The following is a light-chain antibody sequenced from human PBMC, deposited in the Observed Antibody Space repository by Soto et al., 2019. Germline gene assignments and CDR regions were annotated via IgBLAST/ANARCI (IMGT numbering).Light chain of an antibody. CDR3: LLSHGRARV. CDR2: DTS. J-gene: IGLJ3*02. CDR1: TGAVTGGHY. V-gene: IGLV7-46*01. Sequence: QTVVTQDPSLTVSPGGTVTLTCGSNTGAVTGGHYPYWFQRKPGQAPRTLIYDTSNKHSWTPARFSGSLLGGKAALTLSGAQPEDEAEYYCLLSHGRARVFGGGTQLTVL.